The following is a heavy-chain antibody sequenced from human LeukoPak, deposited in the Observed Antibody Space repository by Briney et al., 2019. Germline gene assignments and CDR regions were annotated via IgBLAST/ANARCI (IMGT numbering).Heavy chain of an antibody. CDR1: GGSFSGYY. CDR3: ARGKDIGVVPAPKRGVRNSYYMDV. J-gene: IGHJ6*03. Sequence: SETLSLTCAVYGGSFSGYYWSWIRQPPGKGLEWIGEINHSGSTNYNPSLKSRVTISVDTSKNQFSLKLSSVTAADTAVYFCARGKDIGVVPAPKRGVRNSYYMDVWGKGTTVTVSS. D-gene: IGHD2-2*01. CDR2: INHSGST. V-gene: IGHV4-34*01.